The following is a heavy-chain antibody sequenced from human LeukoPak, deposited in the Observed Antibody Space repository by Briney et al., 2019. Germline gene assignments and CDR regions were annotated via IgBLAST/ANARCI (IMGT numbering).Heavy chain of an antibody. V-gene: IGHV1-2*02. CDR1: GYTFTGYY. D-gene: IGHD1-1*01. Sequence: GASVKVSCKASGYTFTGYYMHWVPQAPGQGLEWMGWINPNSGGTNYAQKFQGRVTMTRDTSISTAYMELSRLTSDDTAVYYCGRVTSRAANGTTSAWLQGTLVTVSS. CDR3: GRVTSRAANGTTSA. J-gene: IGHJ5*02. CDR2: INPNSGGT.